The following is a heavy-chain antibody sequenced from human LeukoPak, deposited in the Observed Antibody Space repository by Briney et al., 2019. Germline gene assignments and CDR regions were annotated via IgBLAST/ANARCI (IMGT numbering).Heavy chain of an antibody. CDR2: INSDGSST. Sequence: GGSLSLSCAASGFTFSSYWMHWVRQAPGKGLVWISRINSDGSSTSYADSVKGRFTISRDNAKNTLYLQMNSLRAEDTAVYYCARDAMYSSSGGDYYYYGMDVWGKGTTVTVSS. J-gene: IGHJ6*04. CDR3: ARDAMYSSSGGDYYYYGMDV. CDR1: GFTFSSYW. V-gene: IGHV3-74*01. D-gene: IGHD6-13*01.